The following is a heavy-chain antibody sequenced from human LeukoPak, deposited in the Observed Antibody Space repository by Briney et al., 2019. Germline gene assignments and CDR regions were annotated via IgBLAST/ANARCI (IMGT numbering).Heavy chain of an antibody. CDR1: GFTFDDYA. CDR3: AKETDLYGSGRPKVFDY. J-gene: IGHJ4*02. V-gene: IGHV3-9*01. Sequence: GGSLRLPCAASGFTFDDYAMHWVRQAPGKGLEWVSGINWNSGGIAYADSLKGRFTISRDNAKNSLYLQMNSLRAEDTALYYCAKETDLYGSGRPKVFDYWGQGTLVTVSS. CDR2: INWNSGGI. D-gene: IGHD3-10*01.